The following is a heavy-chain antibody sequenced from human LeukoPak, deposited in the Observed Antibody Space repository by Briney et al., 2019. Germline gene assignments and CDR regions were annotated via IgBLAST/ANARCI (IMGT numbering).Heavy chain of an antibody. Sequence: PGRSLRLSCAASGFSFSSYAMHWVRQAPGKGLEWVAVISYDGSNKYYADSVKGRFTISRDNSKNTLYPQMNSLRAEDTAVYYCARGPGSLYDPYYFDYWGQGTLVTVSS. J-gene: IGHJ4*02. D-gene: IGHD3-16*01. V-gene: IGHV3-30*04. CDR3: ARGPGSLYDPYYFDY. CDR1: GFSFSSYA. CDR2: ISYDGSNK.